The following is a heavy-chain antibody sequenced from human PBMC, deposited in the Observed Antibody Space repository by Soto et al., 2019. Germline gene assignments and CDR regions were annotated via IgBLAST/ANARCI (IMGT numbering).Heavy chain of an antibody. CDR2: INAGNGNT. CDR3: ARDDIVVVVAAKKYYYYGMDV. V-gene: IGHV1-3*01. J-gene: IGHJ6*02. CDR1: GYTFTSYA. Sequence: QVQLVQSGAEVKKTGASVKVSCKASGYTFTSYAMHWVRQAPGQRLEWMGWINAGNGNTKYSQKFQGRATITRDTSASTAYMELSSLRSEDTAVYYCARDDIVVVVAAKKYYYYGMDVWGQGTTVTVSS. D-gene: IGHD2-15*01.